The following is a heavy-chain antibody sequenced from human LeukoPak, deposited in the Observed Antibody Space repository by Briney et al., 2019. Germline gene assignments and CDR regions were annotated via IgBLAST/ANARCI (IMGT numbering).Heavy chain of an antibody. V-gene: IGHV3-23*01. Sequence: PGGSLRLSCAASGLTFSSYAMSWVRQAPGKGLEWVSAISGSSGHTYYADSVKGRFAISRDNSKNMLFLQLNSLRAEDTALYYCARDLHYYVAMDVWGQGTTVTVSS. D-gene: IGHD3-10*02. J-gene: IGHJ6*02. CDR3: ARDLHYYVAMDV. CDR2: ISGSSGHT. CDR1: GLTFSSYA.